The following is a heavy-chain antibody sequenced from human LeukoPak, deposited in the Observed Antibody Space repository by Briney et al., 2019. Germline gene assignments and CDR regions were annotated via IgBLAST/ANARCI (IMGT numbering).Heavy chain of an antibody. V-gene: IGHV3-74*01. D-gene: IGHD3-22*01. CDR3: ARDYYDSSGYYNFDL. CDR1: GFTFSSYG. CDR2: INSDGSST. Sequence: PGGSLRLSCAASGFTFSSYGMHWVRQGPGKGLVWVSRINSDGSSTSYADSVKGRFTISRDNAKNTLYLQMNSLRAEDTAVYYCARDYYDSSGYYNFDLWGRGTLVTVSS. J-gene: IGHJ2*01.